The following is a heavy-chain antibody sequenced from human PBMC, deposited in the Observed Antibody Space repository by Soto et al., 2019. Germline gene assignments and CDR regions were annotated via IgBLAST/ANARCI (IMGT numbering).Heavy chain of an antibody. D-gene: IGHD4-17*01. CDR2: IYYSVST. V-gene: IGHV4-31*03. CDR3: ARSSQSTVTTCDY. Sequence: QVQLQESGPGLVKPSQTLSLTCTVSGGSISSGGYYWSWIRQHPGKGLDWSGYIYYSVSTYYNPTLKSRGTISVATSKNQFSLKLSSVTAADTAVYYCARSSQSTVTTCDYWGQGTLVTVSS. J-gene: IGHJ4*02. CDR1: GGSISSGGYY.